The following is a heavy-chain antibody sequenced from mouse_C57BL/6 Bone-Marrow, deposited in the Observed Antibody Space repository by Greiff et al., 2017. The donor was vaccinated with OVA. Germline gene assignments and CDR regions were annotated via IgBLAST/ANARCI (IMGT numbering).Heavy chain of an antibody. J-gene: IGHJ4*01. V-gene: IGHV5-12*01. CDR2: ISNGGGSI. CDR1: GFTFSDFY. Sequence: EVMLVESGGGLVQPGGSLKLSCAASGFTFSDFYMYWIRQTPEKRLEWVAYISNGGGSIYYPDTVKGRFTISRDNAKNTLYLQMSRLKSEDTAMYCCARLDAMDYWGQGTSVTVSS. CDR3: ARLDAMDY.